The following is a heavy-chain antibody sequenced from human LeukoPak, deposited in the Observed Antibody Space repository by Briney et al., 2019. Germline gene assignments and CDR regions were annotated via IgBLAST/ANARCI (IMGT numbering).Heavy chain of an antibody. J-gene: IGHJ3*02. Sequence: SETLSLTCTVSGGSISSYYWSWIRQPPGKGLEWIGYIYYSGSTNYNPSLKSRVTISVDTSKNQFSLKLSSVTTADTAVYYCARSSGSYPVHIWGQGTMVTVSS. CDR3: ARSSGSYPVHI. CDR1: GGSISSYY. D-gene: IGHD1-26*01. V-gene: IGHV4-59*08. CDR2: IYYSGST.